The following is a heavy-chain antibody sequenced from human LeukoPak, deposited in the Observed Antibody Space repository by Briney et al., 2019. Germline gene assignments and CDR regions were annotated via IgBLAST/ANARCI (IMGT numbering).Heavy chain of an antibody. CDR3: ARPTIFGVVKYSYYGMDV. V-gene: IGHV1-3*01. CDR1: GYTFTSYA. CDR2: INAGNGNT. Sequence: ASVKVSCKASGYTFTSYAMHWVRQAPGQRLEWMGWINAGNGNTKYSQKFQGRVTITADESTSTAYMELSSLRSEDTAVYYCARPTIFGVVKYSYYGMDVWGQGTTVTVSS. D-gene: IGHD3-3*01. J-gene: IGHJ6*02.